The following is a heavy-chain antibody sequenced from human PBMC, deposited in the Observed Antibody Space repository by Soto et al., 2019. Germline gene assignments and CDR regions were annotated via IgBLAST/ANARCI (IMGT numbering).Heavy chain of an antibody. V-gene: IGHV3-49*04. CDR2: IRNTPYGWTT. Sequence: PGGPLRLPSNWFGGRSRSHAMTWVRHEQGKGREWVGFIRNTPYGWTTDYAASVRGRFTISRDDSESIAYLQMNSLKTYFSGVYSCSQGGSRSQHPWG. J-gene: IGHJ5*02. D-gene: IGHD2-21*01. CDR3: SQGGSRSQHP. CDR1: GGRSRSHA.